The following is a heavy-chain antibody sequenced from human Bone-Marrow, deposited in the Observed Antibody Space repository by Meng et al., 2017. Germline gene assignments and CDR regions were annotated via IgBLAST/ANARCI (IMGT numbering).Heavy chain of an antibody. D-gene: IGHD3-22*01. V-gene: IGHV3-21*04. CDR1: GFTFSSYS. CDR2: IDGPTTNT. Sequence: EVQLVESGGGLVKPGGSLRPSCAASGFTFSSYSMNWVRQAPGKGLEWVSTIDGPTTNTHYADSVEGRFTIYRDNSRDTFYLQMNSLRAEDTALYYCTTWLSHHFDYWGQGTLVTVSS. CDR3: TTWLSHHFDY. J-gene: IGHJ4*02.